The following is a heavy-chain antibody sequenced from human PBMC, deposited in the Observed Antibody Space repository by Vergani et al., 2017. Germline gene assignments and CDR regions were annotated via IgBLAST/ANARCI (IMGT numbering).Heavy chain of an antibody. Sequence: QLVQSGDEVKKPGASVKVSCKTSGYSFINYGISWVRQAPGQGLEWLGWVSPYNGNTNYGQKIQGRVTMTTDTSTSTAYMELRSLRSDDTAVYYCAREQWLPIDYFDDWGQGSLVTVPS. V-gene: IGHV1-18*01. J-gene: IGHJ4*02. CDR3: AREQWLPIDYFDD. CDR2: VSPYNGNT. D-gene: IGHD6-19*01. CDR1: GYSFINYG.